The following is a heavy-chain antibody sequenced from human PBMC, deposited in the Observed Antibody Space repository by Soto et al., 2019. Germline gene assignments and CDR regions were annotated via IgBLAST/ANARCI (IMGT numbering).Heavy chain of an antibody. CDR2: TYYRSGWYN. D-gene: IGHD1-7*01. CDR3: ARTTSLQWHYMDV. Sequence: SQTLSLTCAISGDSVSSNSAAWNWIRQSPSGGLEWLGRTYYRSGWYNDYAVSVRSRITINPDTSKNQFSLHLNSVTPEDTAVYYCARTTSLQWHYMDVCGKGTTVTVSS. CDR1: GDSVSSNSAA. V-gene: IGHV6-1*01. J-gene: IGHJ6*03.